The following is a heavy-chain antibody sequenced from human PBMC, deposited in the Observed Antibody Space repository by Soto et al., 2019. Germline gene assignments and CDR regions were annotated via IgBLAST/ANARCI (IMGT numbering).Heavy chain of an antibody. CDR2: ISWNSGSI. D-gene: IGHD3-10*01. CDR1: GFTFDDYA. Sequence: GGSLRLSCAASGFTFDDYAMHWVRQAPGKGLEWVSGISWNSGSIGYADSVKGRFTISRDNAKNSLYLQMNSLRAEDTALYYCAKAAYGSGRWFDYWGQGTLVTVSS. V-gene: IGHV3-9*01. CDR3: AKAAYGSGRWFDY. J-gene: IGHJ4*02.